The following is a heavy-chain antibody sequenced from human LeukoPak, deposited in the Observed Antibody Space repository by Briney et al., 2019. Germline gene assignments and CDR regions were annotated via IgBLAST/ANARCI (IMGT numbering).Heavy chain of an antibody. CDR3: ARLPDYYDSSGYPR. V-gene: IGHV1-69*04. CDR2: IIPILGIA. D-gene: IGHD3-22*01. CDR1: GGTFSSCA. Sequence: GASVKVSCKASGGTFSSCAISWVRQAPGQGLEWMGRIIPILGIANYAQKFQGRVTITADKSTSTAYMELSSLRSEDTAVYYCARLPDYYDSSGYPRWGQGTLVTVSS. J-gene: IGHJ4*02.